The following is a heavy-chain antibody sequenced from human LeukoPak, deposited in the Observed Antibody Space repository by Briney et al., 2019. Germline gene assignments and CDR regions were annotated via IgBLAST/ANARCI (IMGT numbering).Heavy chain of an antibody. Sequence: GGSLRLSCAASGFTFSSDGMHWVREAPGKGLEWVAVISYDGSNKYYADSVKGRFTISRDNSKNTLYLQMNSLRAEDTAVYYCAKIYGDYVMAYYYGMHVWGKGTTVTVSS. CDR2: ISYDGSNK. CDR3: AKIYGDYVMAYYYGMHV. V-gene: IGHV3-30*18. J-gene: IGHJ6*04. CDR1: GFTFSSDG. D-gene: IGHD4-17*01.